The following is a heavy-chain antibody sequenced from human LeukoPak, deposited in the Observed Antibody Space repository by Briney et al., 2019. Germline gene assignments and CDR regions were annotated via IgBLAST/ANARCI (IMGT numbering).Heavy chain of an antibody. Sequence: GGSLRLSCTASGFAFGSYAMYWVRQAPGKGLEWGSGIFGSGGSAHYADSVKGRFTISRDNSKNTVYLEMNSLGVEDTAVYFCAKTTVGYSSGRFPGWPADYWGQGTLVTGSS. V-gene: IGHV3-23*01. CDR3: AKTTVGYSSGRFPGWPADY. CDR1: GFAFGSYA. J-gene: IGHJ4*02. CDR2: IFGSGGSA. D-gene: IGHD2-15*01.